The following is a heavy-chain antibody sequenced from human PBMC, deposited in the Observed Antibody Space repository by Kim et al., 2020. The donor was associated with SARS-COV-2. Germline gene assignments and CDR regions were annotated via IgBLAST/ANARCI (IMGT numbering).Heavy chain of an antibody. V-gene: IGHV3-23*01. CDR1: GFTFSSYA. D-gene: IGHD2-2*01. J-gene: IGHJ4*02. CDR3: AKDLRYGRQLLGGADY. CDR2: ISGSGGST. Sequence: GGSLRLSCAASGFTFSSYAMSWVRQAPGKGLEWVSAISGSGGSTYYADSVKGRFTISRDNSKNTLYLQMNSLRAEDTAVYYCAKDLRYGRQLLGGADYWGQGTLVTVSS.